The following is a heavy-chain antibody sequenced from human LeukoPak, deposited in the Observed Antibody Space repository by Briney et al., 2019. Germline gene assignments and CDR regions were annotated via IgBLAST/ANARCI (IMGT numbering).Heavy chain of an antibody. CDR1: GGSFSGYY. V-gene: IGHV4-34*01. Sequence: SETLSLTCAVYGGSFSGYYWSWIRQPPGKGLEWIGEINHSGSTNYNPSLKSRVTISVDTSKNQFSLKLSSVTAADTAVYYCARHLLDRLLWFGEPKSYGMDVWGQGTTVTVSS. D-gene: IGHD3-10*01. CDR2: INHSGST. CDR3: ARHLLDRLLWFGEPKSYGMDV. J-gene: IGHJ6*02.